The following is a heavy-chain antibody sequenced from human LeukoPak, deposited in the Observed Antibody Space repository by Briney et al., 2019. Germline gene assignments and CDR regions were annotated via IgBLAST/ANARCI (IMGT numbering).Heavy chain of an antibody. J-gene: IGHJ4*02. D-gene: IGHD6-6*01. V-gene: IGHV1-69*06. Sequence: ASVKVSCKASGGTFSSYAISWVRQAPGQGLEWMGGIIPIFGTANYAQKFQGRVTITADKSTSTAYMELSSLRSEDTAVYYCARERRILGSSSDKFDYWGQGTLVTVSS. CDR1: GGTFSSYA. CDR2: IIPIFGTA. CDR3: ARERRILGSSSDKFDY.